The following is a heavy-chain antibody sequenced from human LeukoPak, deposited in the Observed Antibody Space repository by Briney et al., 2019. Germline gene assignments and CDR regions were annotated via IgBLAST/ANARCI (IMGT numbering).Heavy chain of an antibody. J-gene: IGHJ6*03. CDR2: IYYSGST. V-gene: IGHV4-59*01. CDR3: ARVGRGYSSSSVSVYYYYMDV. CDR1: GGSISSYY. D-gene: IGHD6-6*01. Sequence: SETLSLTCTVSGGSISSYYWSWIRQPPGKGLEWIGYIYYSGSTNYNPSLKSRVTISVDTSKNQFSLKLSSVTAADTAVYYCARVGRGYSSSSVSVYYYYMDVWGKGTTVTVSS.